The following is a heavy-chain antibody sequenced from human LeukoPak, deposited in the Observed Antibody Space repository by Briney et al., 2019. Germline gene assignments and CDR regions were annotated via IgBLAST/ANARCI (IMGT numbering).Heavy chain of an antibody. D-gene: IGHD3-22*01. CDR2: IIPIFGTA. J-gene: IGHJ5*02. Sequence: GASVKVSCKASGGTFSSYAISWVRQAPGQGLEWMGGIIPIFGTANYAQKFQGRVTITADESTSTAYMELSSLRSEDTAVYYCARDQYYDSKGWFDPWGQGTLVTVSS. CDR3: ARDQYYDSKGWFDP. V-gene: IGHV1-69*13. CDR1: GGTFSSYA.